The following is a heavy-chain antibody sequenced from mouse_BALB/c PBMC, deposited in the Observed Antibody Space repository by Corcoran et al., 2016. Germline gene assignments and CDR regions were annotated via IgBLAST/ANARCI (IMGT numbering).Heavy chain of an antibody. D-gene: IGHD2-4*01. J-gene: IGHJ3*01. CDR2: INPSSGYT. CDR1: GYTFTSYT. Sequence: QVQLQQSAAELARPGASVKMSCKASGYTFTSYTMHWVKQRPGHGLEWIGYINPSSGYTEYNQKFKDKTTLTADKSSSTAYMQLSSLTSEDSAVYYCARWHYDYSWFAYWGQGTLVTVSA. V-gene: IGHV1-4*02. CDR3: ARWHYDYSWFAY.